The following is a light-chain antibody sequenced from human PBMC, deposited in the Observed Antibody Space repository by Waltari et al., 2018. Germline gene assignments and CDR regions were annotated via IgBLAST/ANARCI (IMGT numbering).Light chain of an antibody. J-gene: IGKJ5*01. Sequence: IVLTQSPDTLSVSPGETATLSCRASQNINSNLAWYHQRPGQPPRLLIHAASTRAPGVPARFSGSRSGTEFTLTISNLQSEDFAVYYCQQYSLGPPITFGQGTRLESK. CDR1: QNINSN. CDR3: QQYSLGPPIT. V-gene: IGKV3-15*01. CDR2: AAS.